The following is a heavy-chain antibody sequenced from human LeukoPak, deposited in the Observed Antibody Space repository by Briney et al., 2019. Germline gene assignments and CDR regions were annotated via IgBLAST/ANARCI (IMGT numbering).Heavy chain of an antibody. V-gene: IGHV4-4*09. CDR1: GDSVSSYY. CDR2: IFTSGT. D-gene: IGHD2/OR15-2a*01. Sequence: PPETLSLTCTVSGDSVSSYYWSWIRQPPGKGLEWIGYIFTSGTNYNPSLKSRVTISVDTSKNQFSLKLSSVTAADTAVYYCARHRNMDYMDVWGKGTTVTVSS. J-gene: IGHJ6*03. CDR3: ARHRNMDYMDV.